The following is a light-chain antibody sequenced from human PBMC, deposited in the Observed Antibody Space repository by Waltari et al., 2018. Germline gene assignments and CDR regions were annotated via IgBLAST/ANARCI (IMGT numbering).Light chain of an antibody. J-gene: IGLJ2*01. CDR3: CSFAGINYLA. CDR1: SSDHGGYHY. Sequence: QSAIPQPPPASGSPGRPVSTSCTGTSSDHGGYHYVSWYQQHPGKAPKLLIYEVTKRPSGVPDRFSASKSANTASLTVSGLQAEDEADYYCCSFAGINYLAFGGGTKLTVL. CDR2: EVT. V-gene: IGLV2-8*01.